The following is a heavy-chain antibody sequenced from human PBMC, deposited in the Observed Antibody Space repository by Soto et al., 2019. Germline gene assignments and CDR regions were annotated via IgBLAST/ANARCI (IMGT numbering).Heavy chain of an antibody. Sequence: GSLRLYCAAPVFTFRSYAMSWVRQAPGKGLEWVSAISGSGGSTYYADAVKGRFTISRDNSKNTLYLQMNSLRAEDTAVYYCAKLFIVVVVAATAPAFDYWGQGTLVTVSS. J-gene: IGHJ4*02. V-gene: IGHV3-23*01. CDR2: ISGSGGST. D-gene: IGHD2-15*01. CDR3: AKLFIVVVVAATAPAFDY. CDR1: VFTFRSYA.